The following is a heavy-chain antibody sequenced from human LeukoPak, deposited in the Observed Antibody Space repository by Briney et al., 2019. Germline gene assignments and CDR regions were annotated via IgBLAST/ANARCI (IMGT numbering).Heavy chain of an antibody. V-gene: IGHV1-8*01. D-gene: IGHD4-11*01. CDR1: GYTFTSYD. Sequence: ASVKVACKASGYTFTSYDINWVRQATGQGLEWMGWKNPNSGRTGFAQKFQGRLTMTTNTSISTAYMELSSLTSEDTAVYYCARGPVSIHGMDVWGQGTTVTVSS. CDR2: KNPNSGRT. J-gene: IGHJ6*02. CDR3: ARGPVSIHGMDV.